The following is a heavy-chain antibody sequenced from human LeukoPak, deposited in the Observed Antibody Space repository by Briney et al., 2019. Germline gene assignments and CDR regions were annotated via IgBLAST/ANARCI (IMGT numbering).Heavy chain of an antibody. D-gene: IGHD3-22*01. Sequence: ASVKVSCKASGYTFTGYYMHWVRQAPGQGLEWMGIINPSGGSTSYAQKFQGRVTMTRDMSTSTVYMELSSLRSEDTAVYYCASIYYYGSSGSVTDAFDIWGQGTMVTVSS. V-gene: IGHV1-46*01. CDR2: INPSGGST. CDR1: GYTFTGYY. CDR3: ASIYYYGSSGSVTDAFDI. J-gene: IGHJ3*02.